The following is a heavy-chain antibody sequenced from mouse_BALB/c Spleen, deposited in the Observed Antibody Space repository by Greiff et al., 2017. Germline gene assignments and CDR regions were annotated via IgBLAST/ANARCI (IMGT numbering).Heavy chain of an antibody. Sequence: QVQLQQSGAELVRPGVSVTISCTGSGFTFTDYAMHWVQQSHAKSLEWIGVISTYYGDASYNQKFKGKATMTVDESSSTAYMELARLTSEDSAIYYCAIILRSGALDYWGQGTSVTVSS. CDR1: GFTFTDYA. V-gene: IGHV1S137*01. J-gene: IGHJ4*01. CDR2: ISTYYGDA. D-gene: IGHD1-1*01. CDR3: AIILRSGALDY.